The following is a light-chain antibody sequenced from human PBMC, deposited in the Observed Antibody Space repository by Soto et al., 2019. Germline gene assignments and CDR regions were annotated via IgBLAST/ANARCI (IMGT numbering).Light chain of an antibody. CDR1: SSNIGNNA. V-gene: IGLV1-36*01. CDR2: YDD. J-gene: IGLJ1*01. CDR3: AAWDDSLNGLV. Sequence: QSLLTQPPSVSETPRQRVTISCSGSSSNIGNNAVNWYQQLPGKAPKLLIYYDDLLPSGVSDRFSGSKSGTSASLAISGLQSEDEADYYCAAWDDSLNGLVFGTGTKVTVL.